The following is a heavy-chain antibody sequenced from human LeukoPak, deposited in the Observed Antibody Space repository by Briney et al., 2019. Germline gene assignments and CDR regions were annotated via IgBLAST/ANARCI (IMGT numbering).Heavy chain of an antibody. J-gene: IGHJ4*02. V-gene: IGHV3-48*03. D-gene: IGHD6-19*01. CDR3: ARGVGQWLVRYYFDY. CDR1: GSTFSSYE. CDR2: ISSSGSTI. Sequence: GGSLRLSCAASGSTFSSYEVNWVRQAPGKGLEWVSYISSSGSTIYYADSVKGRFTISRDNAKNSLYLQMNSLRAEDTAVYYCARGVGQWLVRYYFDYWGQGTLVTVSS.